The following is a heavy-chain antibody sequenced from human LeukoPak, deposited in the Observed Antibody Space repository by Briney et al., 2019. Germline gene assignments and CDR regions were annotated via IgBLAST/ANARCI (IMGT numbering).Heavy chain of an antibody. J-gene: IGHJ4*02. D-gene: IGHD3-22*01. CDR3: ARQAGMFTTFDF. V-gene: IGHV4-59*08. CDR2: ISYSGST. CDR1: SGSISTYY. Sequence: SETLSLTCTVSSGSISTYYWTWIRQPPGKGLEWIRYISYSGSTKYKPSLARRITISLDTSKNQFSLEMRSMTAADTAIYYCARQAGMFTTFDFWGPGTLVTVSS.